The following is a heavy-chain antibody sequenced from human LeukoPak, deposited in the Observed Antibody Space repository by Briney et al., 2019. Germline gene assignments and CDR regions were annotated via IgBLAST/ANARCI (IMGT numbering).Heavy chain of an antibody. J-gene: IGHJ4*02. Sequence: GGSLRLSCAASGFTFSSYAMSWVRQAPGKGLEWVSAISGSGGSTYYADSVKGRFTISRDNSKNTLYLQMNSLRAEDTAVYYCAKAVIAARPLHYYFDYWGQGTLVTLSS. D-gene: IGHD6-6*01. CDR2: ISGSGGST. V-gene: IGHV3-23*01. CDR1: GFTFSSYA. CDR3: AKAVIAARPLHYYFDY.